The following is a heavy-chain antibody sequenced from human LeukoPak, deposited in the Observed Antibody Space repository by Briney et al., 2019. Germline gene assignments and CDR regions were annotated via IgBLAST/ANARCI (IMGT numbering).Heavy chain of an antibody. CDR2: ISSSSSHT. Sequence: GGSLRLSCAASGFTFSDYYMSWIRQAPGKGLEWVSYISSSSSHTNYADSVKGRFTISRDNAKNSLYLQMNSLRAEDTALYYCARADYGDYAGYFDLWGRGTLVTVSS. V-gene: IGHV3-11*06. J-gene: IGHJ2*01. D-gene: IGHD4-17*01. CDR3: ARADYGDYAGYFDL. CDR1: GFTFSDYY.